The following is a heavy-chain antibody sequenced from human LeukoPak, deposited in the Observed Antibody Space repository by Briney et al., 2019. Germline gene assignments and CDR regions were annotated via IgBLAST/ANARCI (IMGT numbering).Heavy chain of an antibody. V-gene: IGHV3-30-3*01. Sequence: PGGSLRLSRAASEFTFSSYAMHWVRQAPGKGLEWVAVISYDGSNKYYADSVKGRFTISRDNSKNTLYLQMNSLRAEDTAVYYCARGAGITMVRGVNPYYGMDVWGQGTTVTVSS. CDR2: ISYDGSNK. D-gene: IGHD3-10*01. CDR3: ARGAGITMVRGVNPYYGMDV. CDR1: EFTFSSYA. J-gene: IGHJ6*02.